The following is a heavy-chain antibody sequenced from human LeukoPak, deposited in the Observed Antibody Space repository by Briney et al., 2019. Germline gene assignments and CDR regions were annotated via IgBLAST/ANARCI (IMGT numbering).Heavy chain of an antibody. D-gene: IGHD3-22*01. CDR1: GGSISSYY. CDR2: IYYSGST. J-gene: IGHJ4*02. CDR3: ARSYDSSGYYNY. V-gene: IGHV4-59*01. Sequence: SETLSLTCTVSGGSISSYYWSWIRQPPGKGLEWIGYIYYSGSTNYNPSLKSRVTISVDTSKNQFSLKLSSVTAADTAVYHCARSYDSSGYYNYWGQGTLVTVSS.